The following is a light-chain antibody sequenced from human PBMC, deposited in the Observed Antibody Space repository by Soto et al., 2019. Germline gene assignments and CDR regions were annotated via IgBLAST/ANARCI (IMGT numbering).Light chain of an antibody. CDR3: QQYAKAPLT. V-gene: IGKV3-20*01. CDR1: QIVSDNY. J-gene: IGKJ1*01. CDR2: GAS. Sequence: ENVLKQSPGTPSLSPGERATLSCRASQIVSDNYLAWYQQKPGQAPRLVVYGASSRATGVPDRFSASGSGTDFTLAISRLEPEDFAVYYCQQYAKAPLTFGQGTKVDIK.